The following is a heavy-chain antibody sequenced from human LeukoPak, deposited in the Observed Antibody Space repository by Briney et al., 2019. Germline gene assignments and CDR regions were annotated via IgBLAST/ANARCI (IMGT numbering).Heavy chain of an antibody. D-gene: IGHD4-17*01. CDR3: ARSPPYGDYVVFGELFDY. V-gene: IGHV3-23*01. Sequence: GGSLRFSCAASGFTFSSYAMSWVRQAPGKGLEWVSAISGSGGSTYYADSVMGRFTISRDNSKNTLYLQMNSLRAEDTAVYYCARSPPYGDYVVFGELFDYWGQGTLVTVSS. CDR1: GFTFSSYA. CDR2: ISGSGGST. J-gene: IGHJ4*02.